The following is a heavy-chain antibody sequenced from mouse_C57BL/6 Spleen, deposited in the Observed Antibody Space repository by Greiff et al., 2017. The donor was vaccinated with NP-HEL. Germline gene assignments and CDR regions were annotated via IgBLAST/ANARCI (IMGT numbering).Heavy chain of an antibody. J-gene: IGHJ1*03. D-gene: IGHD1-1*01. Sequence: QVQLQQSGPELVKPGASVKISCKASGYAFSSSWMNWVKQRPGKGLEWIGRIYPGDGDTNYNGKFKGKATLTADKSSSTAYMQLSSLTSEDSAVYFCARKGYYYGSSFDVWGTGTTVTVSS. CDR2: IYPGDGDT. CDR1: GYAFSSSW. CDR3: ARKGYYYGSSFDV. V-gene: IGHV1-82*01.